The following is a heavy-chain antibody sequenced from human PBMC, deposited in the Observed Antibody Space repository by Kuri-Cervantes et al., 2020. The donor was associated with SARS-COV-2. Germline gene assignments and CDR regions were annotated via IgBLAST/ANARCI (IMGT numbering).Heavy chain of an antibody. D-gene: IGHD1-1*01. CDR1: GASLSSADFS. J-gene: IGHJ5*02. Sequence: SETLSLTCTVSGASLSSADFSWSWIRQPPGKGLEWIGYIYFSGTTYYNPSLQSRVTISVDTSKNQYSLKLTSVAVADTAVYYCVSTETGHTNWFDPWGQGTLVTVSS. V-gene: IGHV4-30-4*01. CDR3: VSTETGHTNWFDP. CDR2: IYFSGTT.